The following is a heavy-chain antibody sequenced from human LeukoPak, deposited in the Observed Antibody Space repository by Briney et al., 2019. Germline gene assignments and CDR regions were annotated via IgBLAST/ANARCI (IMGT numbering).Heavy chain of an antibody. CDR1: GFIFSSYG. Sequence: GGSLRLSCAASGFIFSSYGMHWVRHAPGKGLEWVAIISYDGSSHYYADSVKGRFTISRDNSKNTLYLQMNSLRREDTAVYYCAKEAPERGSYAFDMWGQGTMVTVSS. D-gene: IGHD3-16*01. CDR3: AKEAPERGSYAFDM. J-gene: IGHJ3*02. V-gene: IGHV3-30*18. CDR2: ISYDGSSH.